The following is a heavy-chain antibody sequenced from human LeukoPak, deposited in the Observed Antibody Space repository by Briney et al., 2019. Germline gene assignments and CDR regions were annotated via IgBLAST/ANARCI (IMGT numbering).Heavy chain of an antibody. CDR3: ARGGEDYYDSSGSFDY. CDR2: ISSSSSTI. D-gene: IGHD3-22*01. V-gene: IGHV3-48*01. CDR1: GFTFSSYS. Sequence: GGSLRLSCAASGFTFSSYSMNWVRQAPGKGLEWVSYISSSSSTIYYADSVKGRFTISRDNAKNSLYLQMNSLRAEDTAVYYCARGGEDYYDSSGSFDYWGQGTLVTVSS. J-gene: IGHJ4*02.